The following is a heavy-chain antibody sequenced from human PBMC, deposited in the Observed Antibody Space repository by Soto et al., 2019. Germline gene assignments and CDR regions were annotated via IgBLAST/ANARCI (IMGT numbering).Heavy chain of an antibody. CDR2: INHSGST. CDR3: ALIAAAGSYYYYGMDA. D-gene: IGHD6-13*01. CDR1: GGSFSGYY. Sequence: SETLCLTCAVYGGSFSGYYWSWIRQPPGKGLEWIGEINHSGSTNYNPSLKSRVTISVDTSKNQFSLKLSSVTAADTAVYYCALIAAAGSYYYYGMDAGGQGTRVTFS. V-gene: IGHV4-34*01. J-gene: IGHJ6*02.